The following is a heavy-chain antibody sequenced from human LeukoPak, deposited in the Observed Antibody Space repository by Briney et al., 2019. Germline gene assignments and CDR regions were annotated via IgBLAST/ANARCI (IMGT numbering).Heavy chain of an antibody. D-gene: IGHD4-11*01. CDR3: ARGGGPLQSFDY. CDR1: GGSISSGSYY. V-gene: IGHV4-61*02. J-gene: IGHJ4*02. Sequence: PSETLSLTCTVSGGSISSGSYYWSWIRQPAGKGLEWIGRISSSGSTNYNPSLKSRVTISVDTSKNQFSLKLSSVTAADTAVYYCARGGGPLQSFDYWGQGTLVTVSS. CDR2: ISSSGST.